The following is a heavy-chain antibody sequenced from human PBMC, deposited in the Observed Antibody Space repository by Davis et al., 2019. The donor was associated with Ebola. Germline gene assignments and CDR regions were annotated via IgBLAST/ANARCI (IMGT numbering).Heavy chain of an antibody. J-gene: IGHJ4*02. CDR3: ARRATAYSFDY. D-gene: IGHD4-11*01. CDR1: GFTFRSYR. CDR2: INSDGSTT. V-gene: IGHV3-74*01. Sequence: HTGGSLRLSCAASGFTFRSYRMHWVRQVPGKGLVWVSRINSDGSTTNYADSVKGRFSISRDNAKNTLYLQMSSLRADDTAVYYCARRATAYSFDYWGQGTLVTVSS.